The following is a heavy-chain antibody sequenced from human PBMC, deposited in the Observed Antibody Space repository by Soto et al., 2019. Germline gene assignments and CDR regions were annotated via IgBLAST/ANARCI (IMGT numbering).Heavy chain of an antibody. V-gene: IGHV4-59*01. Sequence: PSETLSLTCTVSGGSISSYYWSWIRQPPGKGLEWIGYIYYSGSTNYNPSLKSRVTISVDTSKNQFSLKLSSVTAADTAVYYCARITMVRGVITVFDYWGQGTLVTVSS. D-gene: IGHD3-10*01. CDR1: GGSISSYY. J-gene: IGHJ4*02. CDR2: IYYSGST. CDR3: ARITMVRGVITVFDY.